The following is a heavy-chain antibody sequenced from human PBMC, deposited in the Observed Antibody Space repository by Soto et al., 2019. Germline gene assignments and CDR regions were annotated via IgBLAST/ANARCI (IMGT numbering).Heavy chain of an antibody. Sequence: PSETLSLTCAVSGGSISSGGYSWSWIRQPPGKGLEWIGYIYHSGSTYYNPSLKSRVTISVDRSKNQFSLKLSSVTAADTAVYYCARGSRSWYYFDYWGQGTLVTVSS. J-gene: IGHJ4*02. D-gene: IGHD6-13*01. V-gene: IGHV4-30-2*01. CDR2: IYHSGST. CDR3: ARGSRSWYYFDY. CDR1: GGSISSGGYS.